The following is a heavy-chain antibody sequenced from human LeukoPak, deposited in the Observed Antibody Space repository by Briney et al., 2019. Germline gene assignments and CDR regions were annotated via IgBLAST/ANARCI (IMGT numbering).Heavy chain of an antibody. V-gene: IGHV1-2*02. CDR3: ARVLARYGNLDY. CDR1: GYTFTDYY. CDR2: INPNSGGT. D-gene: IGHD1-14*01. J-gene: IGHJ4*02. Sequence: ASVKVSCTASGYTFTDYYIHWVRQAPGQGLEWMGWINPNSGGTNYTQKLQGRVTMTRDTSISTAYLELNRLTSDDTAVYYCARVLARYGNLDYWGQGILVTVSS.